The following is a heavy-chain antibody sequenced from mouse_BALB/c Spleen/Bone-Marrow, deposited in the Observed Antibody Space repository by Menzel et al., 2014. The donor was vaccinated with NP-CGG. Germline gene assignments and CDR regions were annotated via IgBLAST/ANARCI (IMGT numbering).Heavy chain of an antibody. CDR2: INPYNDGT. CDR1: GYTFTSYV. V-gene: IGHV1-14*01. Sequence: EVKLMESGPELVKPGASVKMSCKASGYTFTSYVMHWVKQKPGQGLEWIGYINPYNDGTKYNEKFKGKATLTSDKSSSTAYMELSSLTSEDSAGYYCARDYGYPFAYWGQGTLVTVSA. CDR3: ARDYGYPFAY. J-gene: IGHJ3*01. D-gene: IGHD1-2*01.